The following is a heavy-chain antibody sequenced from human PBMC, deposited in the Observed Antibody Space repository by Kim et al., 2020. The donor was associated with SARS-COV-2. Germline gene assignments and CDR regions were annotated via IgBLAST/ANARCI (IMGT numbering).Heavy chain of an antibody. CDR1: GDSVRFYH. J-gene: IGHJ4*03. CDR3: ARHFPLHPNFFVS. V-gene: IGHV4-59*08. Sequence: SETLSLTCTVSGDSVRFYHWSWIRLPPGKGLEWIGFASNSGSADYSPSLESRVTISIDTSKNQFSLNLSSVTAADTALYYCARHFPLHPNFFVSWGQGSL. CDR2: ASNSGSA.